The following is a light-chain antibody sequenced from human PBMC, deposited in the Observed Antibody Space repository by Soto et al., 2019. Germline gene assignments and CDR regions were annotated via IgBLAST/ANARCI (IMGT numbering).Light chain of an antibody. CDR1: QSVSSY. V-gene: IGKV3-11*01. Sequence: ELVVTQSPATLSLSPGERATLSCRASQSVSSYLAWYQQKPGQAPRLLIYDASNRATGIPARFSGSGSGTDFTLTISSLEPEDFAFYYCQQRSNWPPVTFGGGTKVEIK. CDR3: QQRSNWPPVT. J-gene: IGKJ4*01. CDR2: DAS.